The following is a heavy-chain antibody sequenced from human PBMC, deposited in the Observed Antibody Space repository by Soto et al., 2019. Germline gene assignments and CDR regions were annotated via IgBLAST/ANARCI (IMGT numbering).Heavy chain of an antibody. J-gene: IGHJ3*01. V-gene: IGHV1-69*02. Sequence: QVQLVQSGAEVQKPGSSVKVSCKASGGTFSSYTISWVRPAPGHGLEWMGRIIPILGIANYAQKFQGRLTISADKSTNTAYIELSSLRSEETAVYYCARALPNWSGDSCYFFGEAAGAFDLWGQGTMVTVSS. CDR3: ARALPNWSGDSCYFFGEAAGAFDL. CDR1: GGTFSSYT. CDR2: IIPILGIA. D-gene: IGHD2-15*01.